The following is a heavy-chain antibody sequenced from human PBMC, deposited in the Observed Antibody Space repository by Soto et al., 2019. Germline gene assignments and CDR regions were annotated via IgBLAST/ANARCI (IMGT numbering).Heavy chain of an antibody. J-gene: IGHJ6*03. V-gene: IGHV3-64*01. CDR2: ISSNGGST. CDR1: GFTFSSYA. Sequence: GGSLRLSCAASGFTFSSYAMHWVRQAPGKGLEYVSAISSNGGSTYYANSVKGRFTISRDNSKNTLYLQMGSLRAEDMAVYYCARSVAAGVYYYYYMDVWGKGTTVTVSS. CDR3: ARSVAAGVYYYYYMDV. D-gene: IGHD6-13*01.